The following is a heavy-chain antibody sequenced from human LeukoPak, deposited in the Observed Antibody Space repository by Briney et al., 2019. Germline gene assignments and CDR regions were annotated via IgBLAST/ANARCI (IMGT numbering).Heavy chain of an antibody. Sequence: SVKVSCKASGGTFSSYAISWVRQAPGQGLEWMGGIIPIFGTANYAQKFQGRVTIIADESTSTAYMELSSLRSEDTAVYYCARDLYGELGWFDPWGQGTLVTVSS. V-gene: IGHV1-69*01. J-gene: IGHJ5*02. CDR2: IIPIFGTA. D-gene: IGHD1-26*01. CDR3: ARDLYGELGWFDP. CDR1: GGTFSSYA.